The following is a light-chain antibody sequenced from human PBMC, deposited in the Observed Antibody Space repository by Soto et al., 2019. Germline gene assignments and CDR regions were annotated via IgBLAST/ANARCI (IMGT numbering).Light chain of an antibody. Sequence: QSVLAQPPSASGSPGQSVTFSCTGTRSDVGGYNYVSWYQQHPGKAPKLTIYEVNKRPSGVPDRFSGSKSGNTASLTVSGLQAEDDADYYCSSYAGNNNFVFGSGTKVTVL. CDR2: EVN. J-gene: IGLJ1*01. V-gene: IGLV2-8*01. CDR1: RSDVGGYNY. CDR3: SSYAGNNNFV.